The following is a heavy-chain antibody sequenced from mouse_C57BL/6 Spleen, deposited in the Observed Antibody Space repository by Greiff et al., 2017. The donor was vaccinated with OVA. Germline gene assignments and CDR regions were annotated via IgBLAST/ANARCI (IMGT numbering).Heavy chain of an antibody. V-gene: IGHV1-82*01. CDR2: LYPGDGDT. CDR3: ARRDWDPFAY. Sequence: QVQLQQSGPELVKPGASVKISCKASGYAFSSSWMNWVKQRPGKGLEWIGRLYPGDGDTNYNGKFKGKATLTADKSSSTAYMQLSSLTSEDSAVYFCARRDWDPFAYWGQGTLVTLSA. CDR1: GYAFSSSW. D-gene: IGHD4-1*01. J-gene: IGHJ3*01.